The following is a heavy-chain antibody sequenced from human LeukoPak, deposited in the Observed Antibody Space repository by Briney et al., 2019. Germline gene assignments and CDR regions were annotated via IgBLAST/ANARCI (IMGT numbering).Heavy chain of an antibody. Sequence: KSSETLSLTCTVSGGSISTYYWSWIRQPAGKGLEWIGRIYTSGSTNYNPSLKSRVTISVDTSKNQFSLKLSSVTAADTAVYYCARDEIGYCSSTSCYTNYYYMDVWGKGTTVTVSS. CDR1: GGSISTYY. CDR3: ARDEIGYCSSTSCYTNYYYMDV. CDR2: IYTSGST. D-gene: IGHD2-2*02. J-gene: IGHJ6*03. V-gene: IGHV4-4*07.